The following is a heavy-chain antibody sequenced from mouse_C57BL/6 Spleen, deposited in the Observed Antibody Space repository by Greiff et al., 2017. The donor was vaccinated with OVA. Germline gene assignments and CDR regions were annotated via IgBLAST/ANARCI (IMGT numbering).Heavy chain of an antibody. CDR1: GYAFTNYL. V-gene: IGHV1-54*01. J-gene: IGHJ3*01. CDR2: INPGSGGT. Sequence: VQLQQSGAELVRPGTSVKVSCKASGYAFTNYLIEWVKQRPGQGLEWIGVINPGSGGTNYNEKFKGKATLTADKSSSTAYMQLSSLTSEDSAVYFCARRSSCSRFAYWGQGTLVTVSA. CDR3: ARRSSCSRFAY. D-gene: IGHD1-3*01.